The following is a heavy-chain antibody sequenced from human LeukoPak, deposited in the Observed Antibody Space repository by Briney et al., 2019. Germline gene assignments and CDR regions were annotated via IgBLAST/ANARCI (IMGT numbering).Heavy chain of an antibody. Sequence: GGSLRLSCAASGFTFCSYWMSWVRQAPGKGLEWVANIKQDGSEKYYVDSVKGRFTISGDDAKNSLHLQMNSLRAEDTAVYYCARDMTPVGATGYWGQGTLVTVSS. CDR2: IKQDGSEK. J-gene: IGHJ4*02. CDR1: GFTFCSYW. CDR3: ARDMTPVGATGY. V-gene: IGHV3-7*01. D-gene: IGHD1-26*01.